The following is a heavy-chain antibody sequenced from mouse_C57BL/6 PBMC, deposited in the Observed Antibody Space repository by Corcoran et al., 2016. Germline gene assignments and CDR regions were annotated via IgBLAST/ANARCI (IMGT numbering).Heavy chain of an antibody. CDR2: ISYDGSN. CDR1: GYSITSGYY. D-gene: IGHD2-4*01. CDR3: ASPYDYDGTWYFDV. J-gene: IGHJ1*03. V-gene: IGHV3-6*01. Sequence: DVQLQESGPGLVKPSQSLSLTCSVTGYSITSGYYWNWIRQFPGNKLEWMGYISYDGSNNYNPSLKNRISITRDTSKNQFFLKLNSVTTEDTATYYCASPYDYDGTWYFDVWGTGTTVTVSS.